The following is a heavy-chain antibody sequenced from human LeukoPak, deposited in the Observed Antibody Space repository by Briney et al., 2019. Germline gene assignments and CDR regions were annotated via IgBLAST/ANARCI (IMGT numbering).Heavy chain of an antibody. D-gene: IGHD3-22*01. J-gene: IGHJ5*02. CDR2: ISYDGSNK. V-gene: IGHV3-30-3*01. CDR1: GLTFSSYA. Sequence: GGSLRLSCAASGLTFSSYATHWVRQAPGKGLEWVAVISYDGSNKYYADSVKGRFTISRDNSKNTLYLQMNSLRAEDTAVYYCARDHVGSMIVVADNWFDPWGQGTLVTVSS. CDR3: ARDHVGSMIVVADNWFDP.